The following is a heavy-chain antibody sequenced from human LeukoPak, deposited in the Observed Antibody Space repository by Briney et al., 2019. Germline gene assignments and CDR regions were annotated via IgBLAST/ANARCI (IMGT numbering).Heavy chain of an antibody. D-gene: IGHD2-21*01. V-gene: IGHV4-38-2*01. CDR2: VGFGGTS. CDR3: ARVVSQAAPDWYMDV. Sequence: SETLSLTCDVSGYAISSCHYWGLIRPPPGRGLRLVGHVGFGGTSDYNASVRGRVTISIEGSKNSLSLSLTAVTAADAAIYYFARVVSQAAPDWYMDVWGGGPVVIVSS. CDR1: GYAISSCHY. J-gene: IGHJ2*01.